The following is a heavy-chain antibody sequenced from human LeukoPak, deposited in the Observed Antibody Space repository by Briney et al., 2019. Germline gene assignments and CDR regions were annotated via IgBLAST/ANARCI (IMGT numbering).Heavy chain of an antibody. V-gene: IGHV4-38-2*02. D-gene: IGHD1-1*01. CDR1: GYSITSGHY. CDR2: LYEGETT. CDR3: GSNWSDFDY. J-gene: IGHJ4*02. Sequence: SETLSLTCTVSGYSITSGHYWGWIRQPPGKGLGWIGSLYEGETTYYNPSLKTRLTISLDTSKNQFSLRLSSVTAADTAVYYCGSNWSDFDYWGQGTLVTVSS.